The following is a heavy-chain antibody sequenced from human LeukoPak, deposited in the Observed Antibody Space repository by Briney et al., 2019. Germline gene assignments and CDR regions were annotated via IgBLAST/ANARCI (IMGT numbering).Heavy chain of an antibody. CDR3: ARFTGTYYNNPDY. J-gene: IGHJ4*02. CDR2: IRNKAYGGTI. Sequence: GGSLRLSCTASGFTFGDYAMSWVRQAPGKGLEWVGFIRNKAYGGTIEYAASVKGRFTISRDNSKNTLYLQMNSLRAEDTAVYYCARFTGTYYNNPDYWGQGTLVTVSS. CDR1: GFTFGDYA. D-gene: IGHD3-10*01. V-gene: IGHV3-49*04.